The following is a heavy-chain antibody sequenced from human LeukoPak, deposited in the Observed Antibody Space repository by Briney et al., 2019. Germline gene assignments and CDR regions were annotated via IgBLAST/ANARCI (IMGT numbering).Heavy chain of an antibody. CDR1: GGSVSNASYY. CDR3: ARNSATGLAY. Sequence: SSETLSLTCTVSGGSVSNASYYWSWIRQPPGKGLEWIGEINHSGSTNYNPSLKSRVTMSVDTSKNQFSLKLTSVTAADTAVYYCARNSATGLAYWGQGSLVTVSS. J-gene: IGHJ4*02. D-gene: IGHD1-1*01. CDR2: INHSGST. V-gene: IGHV4-34*01.